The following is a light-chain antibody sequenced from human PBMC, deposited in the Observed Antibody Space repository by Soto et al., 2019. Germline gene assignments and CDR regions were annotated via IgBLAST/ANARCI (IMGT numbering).Light chain of an antibody. Sequence: DIQMTQSPSSLSASVGDRVTITCRASQSISSYLNWYQQKPGKAPKLLIYAASSLQIGVPSRFSGSGSGTDFTLTISSLQPEDFATYYCQQSYSTPPAFGGGTKVVIK. J-gene: IGKJ4*01. CDR2: AAS. CDR3: QQSYSTPPA. CDR1: QSISSY. V-gene: IGKV1-39*01.